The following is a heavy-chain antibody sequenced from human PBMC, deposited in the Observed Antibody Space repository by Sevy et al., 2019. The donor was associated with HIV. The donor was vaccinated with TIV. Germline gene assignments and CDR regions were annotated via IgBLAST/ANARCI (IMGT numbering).Heavy chain of an antibody. CDR1: GYTFASEG. CDR2: IGAYNGNA. J-gene: IGHJ4*02. Sequence: ASVKVSCKASGYTFASEGISWVRQAPGQGLEWMGWIGAYNGNANSAQKLQGRVTMTTDTSTSTAYMELSSLRSDDTAIYYCARVPTCYYGSATYFESWGQGTLVTVSS. V-gene: IGHV1-18*01. D-gene: IGHD3-10*01. CDR3: ARVPTCYYGSATYFES.